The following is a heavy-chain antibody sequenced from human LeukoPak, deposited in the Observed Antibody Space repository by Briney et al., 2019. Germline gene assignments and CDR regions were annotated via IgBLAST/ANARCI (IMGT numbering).Heavy chain of an antibody. CDR2: IRYDGSNK. CDR3: ARRGGSLGAIGHDAFEI. CDR1: GFTFSSYG. J-gene: IGHJ3*02. V-gene: IGHV3-30*02. D-gene: IGHD1-26*01. Sequence: GGSLRLSCAASGFTFSSYGMHWVRQAPGKGLEWVAFIRYDGSNKYYADSVKGRFTISRDNSKNTLYLQMNSLRAEDTAVYYCARRGGSLGAIGHDAFEIWGQGTMATVSS.